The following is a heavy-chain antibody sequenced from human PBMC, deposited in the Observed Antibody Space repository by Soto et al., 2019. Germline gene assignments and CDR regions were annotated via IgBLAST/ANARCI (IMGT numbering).Heavy chain of an antibody. D-gene: IGHD6-13*01. Sequence: PSETLSLTCAVSGASVSSTYLWSWVRQPPGKGPEWSGEINHGGSANYNPSLKRRVTMSLDISKSQFSLRLTSVTAADTAVYFCARYNAASGTYNFDYWGRGALVTVSS. J-gene: IGHJ4*02. CDR1: GASVSSTYL. V-gene: IGHV4-4*02. CDR2: INHGGSA. CDR3: ARYNAASGTYNFDY.